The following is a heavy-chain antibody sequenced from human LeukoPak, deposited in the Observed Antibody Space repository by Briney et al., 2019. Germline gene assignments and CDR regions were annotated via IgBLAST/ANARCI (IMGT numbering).Heavy chain of an antibody. D-gene: IGHD1-14*01. CDR1: GYIFTSYY. CDR3: AGSQYLLNRDALDI. J-gene: IGHJ3*02. CDR2: INPIGAST. Sequence: GASVKVSCKASGYIFTSYYIHWVRQAPGQGLQWLGVINPIGASTIYAQNFQGRVTMTRDTSTSTVYMELSSLRSEDTAVYYCAGSQYLLNRDALDIWGQGKMVTVSS. V-gene: IGHV1-46*01.